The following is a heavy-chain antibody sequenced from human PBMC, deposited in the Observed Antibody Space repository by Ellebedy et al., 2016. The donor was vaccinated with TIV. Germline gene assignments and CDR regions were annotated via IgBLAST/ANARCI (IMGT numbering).Heavy chain of an antibody. Sequence: SETLSLTCAVYGGSFSGYCWSWIRQPPGTGLEWIGEINHSGSKKEHTSVKRRVTISVTTSKNQFSLKLSSVTAADTAMYYCARDPGWGAFDIWGQGTMVTVSS. D-gene: IGHD1-14*01. CDR3: ARDPGWGAFDI. J-gene: IGHJ3*02. CDR1: GGSFSGYC. V-gene: IGHV4-34*01. CDR2: INHSGSK.